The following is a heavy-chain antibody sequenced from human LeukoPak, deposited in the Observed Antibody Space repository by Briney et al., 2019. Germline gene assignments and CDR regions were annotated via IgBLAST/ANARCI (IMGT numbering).Heavy chain of an antibody. CDR3: ARDGWGELLFEMMYYFDY. Sequence: PGGSLRLSCAGFGFTLGSFEMDWLRQAPGKGLEWVSYIDSGGTTIYYADSVKGRFTISRDNAKNSLYLQMNSLRAEDTAVYYCARDGWGELLFEMMYYFDYWGQGTLVTVSS. V-gene: IGHV3-48*03. CDR1: GFTLGSFE. J-gene: IGHJ4*02. CDR2: IDSGGTTI. D-gene: IGHD3-16*01.